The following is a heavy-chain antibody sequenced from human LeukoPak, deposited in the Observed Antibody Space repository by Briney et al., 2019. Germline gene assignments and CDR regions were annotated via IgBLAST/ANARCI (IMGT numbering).Heavy chain of an antibody. CDR1: GFTFSSYG. CDR2: IRYDGSNK. CDR3: AKGWDYGGNPHFDY. V-gene: IGHV3-30*02. Sequence: PGGSLRLSCAASGFTFSSYGMHWVRQAPGKGLEWVVFIRYDGSNKYYADSVKGRFTISRDNSKNTLYLQMNSLRAEDTAVYYCAKGWDYGGNPHFDYWGQGTLVTVSS. D-gene: IGHD4-23*01. J-gene: IGHJ4*02.